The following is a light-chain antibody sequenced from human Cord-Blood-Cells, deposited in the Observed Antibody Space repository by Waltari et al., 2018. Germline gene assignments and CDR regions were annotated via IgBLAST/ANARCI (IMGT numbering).Light chain of an antibody. CDR3: SSYAGSNNLV. CDR2: EVS. CDR1: SSDVVGYNY. J-gene: IGLJ2*01. Sequence: QSALTQPPSASGYPGQSVTISCTGTSSDVVGYNYVSWYQQHPGKAPKLMIYEVSKRPSGVPDRFSGSKSGNTAALTVSGLQAEDEADYYCSSYAGSNNLVFGGGTKLTVL. V-gene: IGLV2-8*01.